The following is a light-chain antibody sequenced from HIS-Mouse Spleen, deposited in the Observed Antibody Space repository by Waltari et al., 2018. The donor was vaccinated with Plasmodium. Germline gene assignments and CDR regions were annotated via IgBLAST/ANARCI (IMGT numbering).Light chain of an antibody. CDR1: QSVSSSY. CDR2: GAS. J-gene: IGKJ2*01. Sequence: EIVLTQSPGTLSLSPGERATLSCRASQSVSSSYLAGYQQKPGQAPRLLIYGASSRATGSPDRFSGSGSGTDFTLTISRLVPEDFAVYYCQQYGSSPYTFGQGTKLEIK. V-gene: IGKV3-20*01. CDR3: QQYGSSPYT.